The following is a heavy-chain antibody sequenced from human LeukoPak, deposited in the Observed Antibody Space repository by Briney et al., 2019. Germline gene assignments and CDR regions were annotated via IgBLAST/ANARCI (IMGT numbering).Heavy chain of an antibody. Sequence: SSVKVSFKSSVATFSSYAISYVRQSPGQQLEWMVRIIPSFCTANYAQKFQGRVTITAEKSTSTAYMELSSLRSEDTAVYYCAGDKDYYDSSAPFDYWGQGTLVTVSS. D-gene: IGHD3-22*01. CDR3: AGDKDYYDSSAPFDY. V-gene: IGHV1-69*06. CDR2: IIPSFCTA. J-gene: IGHJ4*02. CDR1: VATFSSYA.